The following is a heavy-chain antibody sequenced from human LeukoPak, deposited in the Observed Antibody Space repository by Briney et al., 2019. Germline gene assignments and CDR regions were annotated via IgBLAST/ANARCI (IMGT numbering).Heavy chain of an antibody. CDR2: ISGSGGST. CDR1: GFTFSSYA. Sequence: GGSLRLSCAASGFTFSSYAMSWVRQAPGKGLEWVSTISGSGGSTYYADSVKGRFTISRDNSKNTLYLQMNSLRAEDTAVYYCARSGYSRWPSLDYWGQGTLVTVSS. D-gene: IGHD3-22*01. CDR3: ARSGYSRWPSLDY. J-gene: IGHJ4*02. V-gene: IGHV3-23*01.